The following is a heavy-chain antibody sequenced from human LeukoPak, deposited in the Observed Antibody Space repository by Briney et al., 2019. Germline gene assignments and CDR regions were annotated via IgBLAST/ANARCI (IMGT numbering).Heavy chain of an antibody. Sequence: SETLSLTCTVSGGSISSYYWSWIRQPPGKGLEWIGYIYYSGSTNYNPSLKSRVTISVDTSKNQFSLKLSSVTAADTSVYYCARSSGYLFLDYWGQGTLVTVSS. CDR1: GGSISSYY. D-gene: IGHD3-22*01. J-gene: IGHJ4*02. CDR2: IYYSGST. CDR3: ARSSGYLFLDY. V-gene: IGHV4-59*08.